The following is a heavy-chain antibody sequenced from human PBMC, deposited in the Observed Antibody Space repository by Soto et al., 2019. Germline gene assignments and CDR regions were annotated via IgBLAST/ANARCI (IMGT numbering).Heavy chain of an antibody. V-gene: IGHV1-2*06. CDR3: GRDGLGATPLGWFDP. CDR2: INPRSGDT. D-gene: IGHD1-26*01. Sequence: QVQLVQSGAEVKKPGASVKVSCKASGYTFIGYYIHWVRQAPGQGLEWMGRINPRSGDTTYAQKFQGRLTMTRDTSISTAYMELSSLRSDDTAVYYCGRDGLGATPLGWFDPWGQGSLVTVSS. J-gene: IGHJ5*02. CDR1: GYTFIGYY.